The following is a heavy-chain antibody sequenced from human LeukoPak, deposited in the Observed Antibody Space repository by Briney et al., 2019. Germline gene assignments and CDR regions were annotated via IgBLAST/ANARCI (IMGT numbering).Heavy chain of an antibody. CDR3: AKAVLASYYDILTGYPYYFDY. D-gene: IGHD3-9*01. J-gene: IGHJ4*02. V-gene: IGHV3-23*01. Sequence: GGSLRLSCAASGFTFSSYAMSWVRQAPGKGLEWVSAISGSGGSTYYADSVKGRFTISRDNSKNTLYLQMNSLRAEDTAVYYCAKAVLASYYDILTGYPYYFDYWGQGTLVTVSS. CDR1: GFTFSSYA. CDR2: ISGSGGST.